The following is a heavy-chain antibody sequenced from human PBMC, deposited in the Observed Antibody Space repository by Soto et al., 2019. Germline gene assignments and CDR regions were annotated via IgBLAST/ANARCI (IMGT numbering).Heavy chain of an antibody. CDR2: ISYDGSNK. V-gene: IGHV3-30-3*01. J-gene: IGHJ6*02. CDR1: GFTFSSYA. CDR3: ARDTSVREEGPIAVAWSRLYYYYYYGMDV. D-gene: IGHD6-19*01. Sequence: QVQLVESGGGVVQPGRSLRLSCAASGFTFSSYAMHWVRQAPGKGLEWVAVISYDGSNKYYADSVKGRFTISRDNSKNTLYLQMNSLRAEDTAVYYCARDTSVREEGPIAVAWSRLYYYYYYGMDVWGQGTTVTVSS.